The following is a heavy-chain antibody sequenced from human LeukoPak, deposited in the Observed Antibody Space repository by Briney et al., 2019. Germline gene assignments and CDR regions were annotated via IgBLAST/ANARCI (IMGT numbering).Heavy chain of an antibody. V-gene: IGHV4-34*01. CDR3: ARGEYYDSSGYL. CDR1: GGSFSGYY. D-gene: IGHD3-22*01. Sequence: SETLSLTCAVYGGSFSGYYWSWIRKPPGKGLEWIGEINHSGSTNYNPSLKSRVTISVDKSKNQFSLKLSSVTAADTAVYYCARGEYYDSSGYLWGQGTLVTVSS. CDR2: INHSGST. J-gene: IGHJ5*02.